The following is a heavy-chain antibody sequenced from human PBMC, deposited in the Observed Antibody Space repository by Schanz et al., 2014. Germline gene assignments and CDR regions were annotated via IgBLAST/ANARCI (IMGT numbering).Heavy chain of an antibody. V-gene: IGHV1-46*01. CDR1: GYTFTNFF. J-gene: IGHJ4*02. CDR2: INPIGGST. Sequence: QVQLVQSGAEVHKPGASLKISCKASGYTFTNFFLHWVRQAPGQGLEWMGIINPIGGSTTYAQKFRGAVTLTTDTSTDTAYLELTSLRSEDTAVYYCARDQSPYTNSSDVRYFDYWGQGSLVTVSS. D-gene: IGHD6-6*01. CDR3: ARDQSPYTNSSDVRYFDY.